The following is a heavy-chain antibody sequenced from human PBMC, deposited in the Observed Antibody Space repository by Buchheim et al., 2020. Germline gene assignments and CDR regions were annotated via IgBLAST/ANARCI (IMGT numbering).Heavy chain of an antibody. Sequence: EVQLVESGGGLVQPGGSLRLSCAASGFTFSSYEMNWVRQAPGKGLEWVSYISSSGSTIYYADSVKGRFTISRDKAKNSLYLQMNSLRAEDTAVYYCARENDFWSGSYGWFDPWGQGTL. CDR3: ARENDFWSGSYGWFDP. D-gene: IGHD3-3*01. V-gene: IGHV3-48*03. J-gene: IGHJ5*02. CDR1: GFTFSSYE. CDR2: ISSSGSTI.